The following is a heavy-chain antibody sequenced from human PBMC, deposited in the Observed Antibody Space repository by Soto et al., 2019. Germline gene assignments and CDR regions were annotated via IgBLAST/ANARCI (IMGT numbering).Heavy chain of an antibody. Sequence: SETLSLTCTVSGGSISGDDWSWIKQPPGKGLEWIGYIYYSGSTNYNPSLKSRVTISVDTSKNPFSLKLSSVTAADTAVYYCARGDLNVVVVAAAPRTDYYMDVWGKGTTVTVSS. V-gene: IGHV4-59*01. CDR3: ARGDLNVVVVAAAPRTDYYMDV. CDR2: IYYSGST. CDR1: GGSISGDD. J-gene: IGHJ6*03. D-gene: IGHD2-15*01.